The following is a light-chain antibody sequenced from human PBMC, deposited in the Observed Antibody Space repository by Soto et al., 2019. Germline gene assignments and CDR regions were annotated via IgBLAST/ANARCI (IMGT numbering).Light chain of an antibody. V-gene: IGLV1-51*01. CDR3: GTWDSSLSAGGV. CDR1: SSNIGNNY. J-gene: IGLJ2*01. CDR2: DIN. Sequence: SVSAAPGQKVTISCSGSSSNIGNNYVSWYQQLPGTAPKLLIYDINKRPSGIPDRFSGSKSGTSATLGITGLQTGDEADYYCGTWDSSLSAGGVFGGGTKLTVL.